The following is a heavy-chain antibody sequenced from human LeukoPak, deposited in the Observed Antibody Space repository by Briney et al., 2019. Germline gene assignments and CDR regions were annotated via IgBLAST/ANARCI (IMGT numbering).Heavy chain of an antibody. CDR1: GFTFSSYS. CDR2: ISSSSSYI. Sequence: GGSLRLSCAASGFTFSSYSMNWVRQAPGKGLEWVSSISSSSSYIYYADSVKGRFTISRDNAKNSLYLQMNSLRAEDTAVYYCARDFTDIVVVPAAYFDYWGQGTLVTVSS. J-gene: IGHJ4*02. V-gene: IGHV3-21*01. D-gene: IGHD2-2*01. CDR3: ARDFTDIVVVPAAYFDY.